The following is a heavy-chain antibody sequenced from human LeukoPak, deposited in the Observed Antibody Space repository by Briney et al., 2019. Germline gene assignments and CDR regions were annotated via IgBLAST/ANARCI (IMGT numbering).Heavy chain of an antibody. CDR3: SRGGISGSIWFRFDY. V-gene: IGHV1-46*01. D-gene: IGHD6-13*01. CDR1: GYTFTSYY. Sequence: ASVKVSCKASGYTFTSYYIHWVRQAPGQGLEWMGIINSSGGGTSYAQKFQGRVTMTRDTSTSTVYMELSSLTSEDSAIYYCSRGGISGSIWFRFDYWGQGTLVTVSS. J-gene: IGHJ4*02. CDR2: INSSGGGT.